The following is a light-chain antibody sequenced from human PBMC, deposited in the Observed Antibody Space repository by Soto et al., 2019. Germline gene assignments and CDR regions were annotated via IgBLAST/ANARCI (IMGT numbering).Light chain of an antibody. V-gene: IGKV3D-20*01. Sequence: VVLTQSPATLSLCPGERAALSCGASESVSSTQFAWYQQKPGLAPRLLIYDASSRASGIPGRFSGSGSGTGFNLTISSLEPDDSVVYYCQQYGRSPITCGQGTGLEIK. CDR2: DAS. J-gene: IGKJ5*01. CDR3: QQYGRSPIT. CDR1: ESVSSTQ.